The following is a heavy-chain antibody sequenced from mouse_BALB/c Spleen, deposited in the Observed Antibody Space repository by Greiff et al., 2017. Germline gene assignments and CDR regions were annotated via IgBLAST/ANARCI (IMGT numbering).Heavy chain of an antibody. CDR2: INPYNDGT. J-gene: IGHJ4*01. Sequence: VQLQQSGPELVKPGASVKMSCKASGYTFTSYVMHWVKQKPGQGLEWIGYINPYNDGTKYNEKFKGKATLTSDKSSSTAYMELSSLTSENSAVYFCARRGDYDGYAMDYWGQGTSVTVSS. CDR1: GYTFTSYV. D-gene: IGHD2-4*01. CDR3: ARRGDYDGYAMDY. V-gene: IGHV1-14*01.